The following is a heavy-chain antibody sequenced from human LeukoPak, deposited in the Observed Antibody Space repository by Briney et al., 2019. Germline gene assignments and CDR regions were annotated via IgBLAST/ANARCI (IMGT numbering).Heavy chain of an antibody. CDR3: TRGVGSSSSLGGYYFDY. Sequence: GGSLRLSCAGSGFTFGDYAMSWFRQAPGKGLEWVGFIRSKAYGGTTEYAASVKGRFTISRDDSKSIAYLQMNSLKTEDTAVYYCTRGVGSSSSLGGYYFDYWGQGTLVTVSS. D-gene: IGHD6-6*01. J-gene: IGHJ4*02. CDR2: IRSKAYGGTT. CDR1: GFTFGDYA. V-gene: IGHV3-49*03.